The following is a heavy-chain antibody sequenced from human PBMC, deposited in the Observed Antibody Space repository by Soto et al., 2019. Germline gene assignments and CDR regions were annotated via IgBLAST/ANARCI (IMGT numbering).Heavy chain of an antibody. CDR1: GFTFSSYA. CDR3: ARGNRIVGATFDYYGMDV. J-gene: IGHJ6*02. CDR2: ISYDGSNK. Sequence: GGSLRLSCAASGFTFSSYAMHWVRQAPGKGLEWVAVISYDGSNKYYADSVKGRFTISRDNSKNTLYLQMNSLRAEDTAVYYCARGNRIVGATFDYYGMDVWGQGTTVTVSS. D-gene: IGHD1-26*01. V-gene: IGHV3-30-3*01.